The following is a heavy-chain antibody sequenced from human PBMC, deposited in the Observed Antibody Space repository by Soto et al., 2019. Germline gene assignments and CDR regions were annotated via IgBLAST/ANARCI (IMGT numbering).Heavy chain of an antibody. CDR1: GFTFGDYA. V-gene: IGHV3-49*03. J-gene: IGHJ2*01. CDR3: TSGDFSPNWYFDL. Sequence: HPGGSLRLSCTASGFTFGDYAMSWFRQAPGKGLEWVGFIRSKAYGGTTEYAASVKGRFTISRDDSKSIAYLQMNSLKTEDTAVYYGTSGDFSPNWYFDLWGRGTLVTVSS. CDR2: IRSKAYGGTT. D-gene: IGHD7-27*01.